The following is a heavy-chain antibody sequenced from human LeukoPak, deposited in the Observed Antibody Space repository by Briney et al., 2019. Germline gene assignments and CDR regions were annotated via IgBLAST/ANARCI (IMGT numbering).Heavy chain of an antibody. CDR2: IYTTGST. CDR1: GDSISSGSYY. D-gene: IGHD3/OR15-3a*01. J-gene: IGHJ4*02. Sequence: PSETLSLTCSVSGDSISSGSYYWSWIRQPAGKGLEWIGRIYTTGSTNYNPSLKSQVSISIDTSKNQFSLRLTSVTAADTAVYYCARQTGSGLFILPGGQGTLVTVSS. V-gene: IGHV4-61*02. CDR3: ARQTGSGLFILP.